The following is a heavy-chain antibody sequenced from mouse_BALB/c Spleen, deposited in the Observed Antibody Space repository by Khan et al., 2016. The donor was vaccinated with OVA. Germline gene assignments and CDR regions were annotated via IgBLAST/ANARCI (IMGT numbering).Heavy chain of an antibody. CDR3: SIFDYNGIDH. CDR1: GFSITSDYS. D-gene: IGHD1-3*01. CDR2: MHFSGRT. Sequence: EVQLQESGPDLVEPSQSLSLTCTVTGFSITSDYSWHWIRQFPGNKLEWLGYMHFSGRTNYNPSLKSRRSIFRDASRNHFFHQLNTVTNEDSAAYYCSIFDYNGIDHWGQGTTLTVSS. J-gene: IGHJ2*01. V-gene: IGHV3-1*02.